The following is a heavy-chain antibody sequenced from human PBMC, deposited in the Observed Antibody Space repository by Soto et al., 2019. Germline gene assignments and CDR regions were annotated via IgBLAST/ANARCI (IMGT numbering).Heavy chain of an antibody. CDR3: ARQQVPAAIISIWFDP. Sequence: SETLSLTCTVSGGSISSSSYYWGWIRQPPGKGLEWIGSIYYSGSTYYNPSLKSRVTISVDTSKNQFSLKLSSVTAADTAVYYCARQQVPAAIISIWFDPWGQGTLVTVSS. D-gene: IGHD2-2*01. CDR1: GGSISSSSYY. V-gene: IGHV4-39*01. CDR2: IYYSGST. J-gene: IGHJ5*02.